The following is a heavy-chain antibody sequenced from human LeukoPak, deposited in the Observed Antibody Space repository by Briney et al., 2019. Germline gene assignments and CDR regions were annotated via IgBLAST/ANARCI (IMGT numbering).Heavy chain of an antibody. CDR2: IYASGST. D-gene: IGHD6-6*01. CDR3: ARDSNLEYSSSRGLGR. CDR1: GGSISSYY. Sequence: SETLSLTCTVSGGSISSYYCSWIRQPAGKGLEWIGRIYASGSTYYNPSLKSRVTMSVDTSKNQFSLRLTTVTAADTAVYYCARDSNLEYSSSRGLGRWGQGTLVTVSS. V-gene: IGHV4-4*07. J-gene: IGHJ4*02.